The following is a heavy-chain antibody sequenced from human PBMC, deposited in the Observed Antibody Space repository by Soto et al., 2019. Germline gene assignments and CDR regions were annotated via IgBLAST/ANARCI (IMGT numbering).Heavy chain of an antibody. CDR2: INPGNGNT. D-gene: IGHD3-3*01. Sequence: ASVKVSCKASGYTFTSYGINWVRQAPGRGLEWMGWINPGNGNTKYSQQFQGRVIIDRDTSASTAYMELRSLRSDDTAIYYCARDPHEFWTSYWFDPWGQGTPVTVSS. CDR3: ARDPHEFWTSYWFDP. J-gene: IGHJ5*02. V-gene: IGHV1-3*01. CDR1: GYTFTSYG.